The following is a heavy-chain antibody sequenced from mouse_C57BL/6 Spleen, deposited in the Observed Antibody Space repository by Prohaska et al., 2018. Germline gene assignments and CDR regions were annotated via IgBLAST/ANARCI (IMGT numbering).Heavy chain of an antibody. J-gene: IGHJ4*01. CDR2: IAPNRGCN. CDR3: ARWGIWRNAMDY. D-gene: IGHD1-1*02. CDR1: VYTFTSYW. V-gene: IGHV1-72*01. Sequence: QVQLQQPGADLVKPGASVKLSCKASVYTFTSYWMHWVKQRPGRGLEWIGRIAPNRGCNKYNEKFKSKDKLTVDNPSSTAYKQLSSVTTGDSEVYYCARWGIWRNAMDYWGQGTSVTVSS.